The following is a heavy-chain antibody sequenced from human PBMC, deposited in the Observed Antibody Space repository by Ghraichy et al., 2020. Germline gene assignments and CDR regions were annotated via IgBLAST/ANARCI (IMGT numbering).Heavy chain of an antibody. V-gene: IGHV1-46*03. J-gene: IGHJ3*02. CDR2: INPSGGST. CDR1: GYTFTSYY. D-gene: IGHD3-3*01. Sequence: ASVKVSCKASGYTFTSYYMHWVRQAPGQGLEWMGIINPSGGSTSYAQKFQGRVTMTRDTSTSTVYMELSSLRSEDTAVYYCARGTYYDFWSGYRIGVGYDAFDIWGQGTMVTVSS. CDR3: ARGTYYDFWSGYRIGVGYDAFDI.